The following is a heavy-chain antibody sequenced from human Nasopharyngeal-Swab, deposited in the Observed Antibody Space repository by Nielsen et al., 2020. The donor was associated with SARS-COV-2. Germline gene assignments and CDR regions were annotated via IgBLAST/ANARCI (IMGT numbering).Heavy chain of an antibody. CDR2: MNSDGSTI. V-gene: IGHV3-74*01. J-gene: IGHJ4*01. CDR3: ATAGNYRFDN. D-gene: IGHD3-16*02. CDR1: GFTFSSSW. Sequence: GESLKIFCAASGFTFSSSWMHWIRQDPGKGLVWVARMNSDGSTINYGDSVMGRFIISRDNAKNMLYLQMYSLRAEDTAVYYCATAGNYRFDNWGHGTLVTVSS.